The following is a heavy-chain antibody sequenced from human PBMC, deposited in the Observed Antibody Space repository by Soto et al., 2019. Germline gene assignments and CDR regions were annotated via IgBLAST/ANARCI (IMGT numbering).Heavy chain of an antibody. V-gene: IGHV1-69*13. CDR2: SSPICGTA. J-gene: IGHJ4*02. D-gene: IGHD6-19*01. CDR3: ARDYLPQGIAVAGTGGEMDY. Sequence: SVKVSCNPSGGTFSSYAISWVRQAPRQGLEWMGWSSPICGTANYAQKFQGRGTITADESTSTAYMELSSVRCEDTAVYYCARDYLPQGIAVAGTGGEMDYRGQGTLVTVSS. CDR1: GGTFSSYA.